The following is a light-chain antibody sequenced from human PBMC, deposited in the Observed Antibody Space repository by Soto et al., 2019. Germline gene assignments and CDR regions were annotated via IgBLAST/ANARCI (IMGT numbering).Light chain of an antibody. Sequence: EIVITQSPATLSVSPGERATLSCRASQSVSSNLAWYQQKHGQAPRLLIYGASTRATGIPARFSGGGSGTDLTITISRLEPEDFEVDYCQQLSSYPLTFGGGTKVDIK. J-gene: IGKJ4*01. CDR3: QQLSSYPLT. V-gene: IGKV3-15*01. CDR2: GAS. CDR1: QSVSSN.